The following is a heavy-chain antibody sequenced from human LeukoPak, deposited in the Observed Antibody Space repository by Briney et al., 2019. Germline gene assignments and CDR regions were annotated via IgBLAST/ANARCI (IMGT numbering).Heavy chain of an antibody. D-gene: IGHD3-16*01. CDR2: IYTSGNT. V-gene: IGHV4-61*02. Sequence: SETLSLTCTVSGGSISSGSYYWSWIRQPAGKGLEWIGRIYTSGNTNYNPSLKSRVTISVDTSKNQFSLKLNSVTAADTAVYYCARESGSYLWRSWLNPWGQGTLVTVSS. J-gene: IGHJ5*02. CDR3: ARESGSYLWRSWLNP. CDR1: GGSISSGSYY.